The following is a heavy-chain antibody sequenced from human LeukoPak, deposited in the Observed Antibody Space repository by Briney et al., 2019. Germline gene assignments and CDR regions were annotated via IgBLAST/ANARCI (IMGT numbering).Heavy chain of an antibody. CDR2: ISTTGGTT. Sequence: PGGSLRLSCAASGLTFSSYGMSWVRQAPGRGLEWVSAISTTGGTTYYADSVKGRFTISRDNAKNTLYLQMNSLRAEDTAVYYCARVPITLAGTKDAKYFQHWGQGTLVTVSS. CDR3: ARVPITLAGTKDAKYFQH. CDR1: GLTFSSYG. J-gene: IGHJ1*01. D-gene: IGHD6-19*01. V-gene: IGHV3-23*01.